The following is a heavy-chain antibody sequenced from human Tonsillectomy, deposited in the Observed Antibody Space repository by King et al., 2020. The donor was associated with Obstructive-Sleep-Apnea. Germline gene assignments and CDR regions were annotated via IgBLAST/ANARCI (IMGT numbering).Heavy chain of an antibody. D-gene: IGHD3-3*01. Sequence: QLQESGPGLVKPSETLSLTCTVSGGSISSYYWSWIRQPPGKGLEWIGYIYYSGSTNYNPSLKSRVTISVDTSKNQFSLKLSSVTAADTAVYYCARGYYDFWSGYPRNDAFDIWGQGTMVTVSS. CDR3: ARGYYDFWSGYPRNDAFDI. CDR1: GGSISSYY. CDR2: IYYSGST. V-gene: IGHV4-59*01. J-gene: IGHJ3*02.